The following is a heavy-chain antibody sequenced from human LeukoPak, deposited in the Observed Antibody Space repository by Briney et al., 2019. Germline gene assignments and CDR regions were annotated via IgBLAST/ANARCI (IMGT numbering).Heavy chain of an antibody. Sequence: SETLSLTCTVSGGSISSYYWSWIRQPPGKGLEWIGYVFHSGSTNYNPSLKSRVTISVDTSKNQFSLKLTSVTAANTAVYYCARDSSGYYRIDYWGQGTLVTVSS. CDR3: ARDSSGYYRIDY. CDR2: VFHSGST. CDR1: GGSISSYY. J-gene: IGHJ4*02. D-gene: IGHD3-22*01. V-gene: IGHV4-59*08.